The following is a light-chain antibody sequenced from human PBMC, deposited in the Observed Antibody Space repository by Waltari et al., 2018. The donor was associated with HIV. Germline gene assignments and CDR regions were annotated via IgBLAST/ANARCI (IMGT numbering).Light chain of an antibody. CDR3: QSSDSSGVDFVV. J-gene: IGLJ2*01. CDR1: ALPKRY. CDR2: KDT. Sequence: DLTQPPSVSVPPGQTATITCTGDALPKRYGYWSQKKSGQAPVLLINKDTERLSGIPERFSGSSSGTSLTLTINEVRAEDEAEYYCQSSDSSGVDFVVFGGGTKLTV. V-gene: IGLV3-25*03.